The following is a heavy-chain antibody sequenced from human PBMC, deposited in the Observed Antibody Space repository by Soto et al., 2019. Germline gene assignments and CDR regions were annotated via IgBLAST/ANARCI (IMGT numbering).Heavy chain of an antibody. CDR3: PRVNWYSEY. Sequence: QVHLQESGPGLVKPSETLSLTCTVSGGSINNHYWSWIRQPPEKGLEWIGYIYYTGSTNYNPSLKSRVTMSVDTSKKQFSLNLTSLTAADTAIYYCPRVNWYSEYWGQGTLVTVSS. V-gene: IGHV4-59*11. D-gene: IGHD1-20*01. CDR1: GGSINNHY. J-gene: IGHJ4*02. CDR2: IYYTGST.